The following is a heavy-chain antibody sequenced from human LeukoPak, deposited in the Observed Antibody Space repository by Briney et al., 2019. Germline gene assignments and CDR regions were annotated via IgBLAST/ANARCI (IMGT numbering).Heavy chain of an antibody. Sequence: SETLSLTCTVSGYSISSGYYWGWIRQPPGKGLEWIGSIYHSGSTYYNPSLKSRVTISVDTSKNQFSLKLSSVTAADTAVYYCARITMVRGVHKFSFDYWGQGTLVTVSS. CDR1: GYSISSGYY. D-gene: IGHD3-10*01. CDR2: IYHSGST. V-gene: IGHV4-38-2*02. J-gene: IGHJ4*02. CDR3: ARITMVRGVHKFSFDY.